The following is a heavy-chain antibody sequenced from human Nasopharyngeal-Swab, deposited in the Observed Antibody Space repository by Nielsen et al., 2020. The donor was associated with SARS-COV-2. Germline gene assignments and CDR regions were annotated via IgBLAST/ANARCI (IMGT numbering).Heavy chain of an antibody. D-gene: IGHD2-2*01. Sequence: SETLSLTCAVYGGSFSGYYWSWIRQPPGKGLEWIGEINHSGSTNYNPSLKSRVTISVDTSKNQFSLKLSSVTAADTAVYYCARGTVGYCSSTSCYEGRGYYGMDVWGQGTTVTVSS. CDR2: INHSGST. CDR3: ARGTVGYCSSTSCYEGRGYYGMDV. V-gene: IGHV4-34*01. CDR1: GGSFSGYY. J-gene: IGHJ6*02.